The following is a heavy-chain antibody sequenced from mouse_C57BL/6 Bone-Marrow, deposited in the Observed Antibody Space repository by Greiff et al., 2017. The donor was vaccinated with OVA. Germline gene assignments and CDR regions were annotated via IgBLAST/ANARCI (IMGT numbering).Heavy chain of an antibody. Sequence: QVQLQQSGPELVKPGASVKISCKASGYAFSSSWMNWVKQRPGKGLEWIGRIYPGDGDTNYNGKFKGKATLTADKSSSTAYMQLSSLTSEDSAVYFCAFDYDRGYAMDYWGQGTSVTVSS. CDR3: AFDYDRGYAMDY. CDR1: GYAFSSSW. V-gene: IGHV1-82*01. D-gene: IGHD2-4*01. CDR2: IYPGDGDT. J-gene: IGHJ4*01.